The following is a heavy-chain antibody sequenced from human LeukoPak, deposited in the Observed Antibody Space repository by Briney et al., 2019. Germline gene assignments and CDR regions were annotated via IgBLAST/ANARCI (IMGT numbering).Heavy chain of an antibody. CDR1: GFTFSSYA. V-gene: IGHV3-64*01. CDR2: ISSNGGST. D-gene: IGHD6-13*01. Sequence: PGGSLRLSCAASGFTFSSYAMHWVRQAPGKGLEYVSAISSNGGSTYYANSVKGRFTISRDNSKNTLYLQMGSLRAEDIAVYYCARDGGRYSSSWYPNFDYWGQGTLVTVSS. CDR3: ARDGGRYSSSWYPNFDY. J-gene: IGHJ4*02.